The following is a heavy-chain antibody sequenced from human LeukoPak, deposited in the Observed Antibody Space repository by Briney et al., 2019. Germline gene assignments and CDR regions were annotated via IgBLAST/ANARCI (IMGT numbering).Heavy chain of an antibody. J-gene: IGHJ6*02. D-gene: IGHD2-15*01. V-gene: IGHV4-34*01. Sequence: SETLSLTCAVYGGSFSGYYWSWIRQPPGKGLEWIGEINHSGSTNYNPSLKSRVTISVDTSKNQISLKLNSVTAADTAVYYCARSSHVVYGMNVWGQGTTVTVSS. CDR1: GGSFSGYY. CDR3: ARSSHVVYGMNV. CDR2: INHSGST.